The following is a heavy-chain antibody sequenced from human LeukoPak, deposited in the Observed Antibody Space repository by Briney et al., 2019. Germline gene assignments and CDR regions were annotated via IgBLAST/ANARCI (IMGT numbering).Heavy chain of an antibody. CDR3: ARGAAVRGFDY. Sequence: SETLSLTCAVYGGSFSGYYWSWIRQPPGKGLEWIGEINHSGSTNHNPSLKSRVTISVDTSKNQFSLKLSSVTAADTAVYYCARGAAVRGFDYWGQGTLVTVSS. D-gene: IGHD6-13*01. V-gene: IGHV4-34*01. CDR1: GGSFSGYY. CDR2: INHSGST. J-gene: IGHJ4*02.